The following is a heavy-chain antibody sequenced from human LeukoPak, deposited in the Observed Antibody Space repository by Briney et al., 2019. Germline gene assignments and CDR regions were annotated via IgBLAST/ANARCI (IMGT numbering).Heavy chain of an antibody. D-gene: IGHD3-22*01. CDR2: IKHDGSVQ. CDR1: GFTFSSYW. Sequence: PGGSLRLSCAASGFTFSSYWMSWVRQAPGKGLEWVANIKHDGSVQYCVDSVKGRFTISRDNAKNSLYLQMNSLRAEDTAVYYCASLNYYDSSGNFDYWGQGTLVTVSS. CDR3: ASLNYYDSSGNFDY. V-gene: IGHV3-7*01. J-gene: IGHJ4*02.